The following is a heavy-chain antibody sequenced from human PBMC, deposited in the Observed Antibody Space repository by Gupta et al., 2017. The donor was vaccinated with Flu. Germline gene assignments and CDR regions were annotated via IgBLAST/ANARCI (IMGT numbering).Heavy chain of an antibody. CDR3: ARFHSAGY. CDR1: GFTFSNYW. Sequence: EVQLVESGGGSVQPGGSMRLSCVVSGFTFSNYWMYWVRQEPGKGLVWVSRINTDGSTTKYADSVKGRFTISRDNAKSTVYLQMNSLRVEDTAVYYCARFHSAGYWGQGTLVTVSS. V-gene: IGHV3-74*01. D-gene: IGHD6-13*01. J-gene: IGHJ4*02. CDR2: INTDGSTT.